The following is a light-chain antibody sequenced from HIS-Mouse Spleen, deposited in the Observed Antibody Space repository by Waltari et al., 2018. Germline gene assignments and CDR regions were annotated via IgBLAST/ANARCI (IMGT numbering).Light chain of an antibody. Sequence: SYELTQPPSVSVSPGQTASITCSGDKLGDKYACWYQQKPGQSPVLVIYQASKRPSGIPVRFSGSNSGNTATLTISGTQAMDEADYYCQAWDSSTVVFGGGTKLTVL. CDR3: QAWDSSTVV. CDR2: QAS. CDR1: KLGDKY. J-gene: IGLJ2*01. V-gene: IGLV3-1*01.